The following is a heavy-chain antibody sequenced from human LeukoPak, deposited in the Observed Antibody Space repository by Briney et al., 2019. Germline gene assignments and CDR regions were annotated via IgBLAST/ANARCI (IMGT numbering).Heavy chain of an antibody. CDR1: GGSISSSNW. Sequence: SETLSLTCAVSGGSISSSNWWSWVRQPPGKGLEWIGEIYHSGSTNYNPSLKSRVTISVDKSKNQFSLKLSSVTAADTAVYYCARVPGYCSGGSCYSYYYYGMDVWGQGTTVTVSS. CDR2: IYHSGST. V-gene: IGHV4-4*02. J-gene: IGHJ6*02. CDR3: ARVPGYCSGGSCYSYYYYGMDV. D-gene: IGHD2-15*01.